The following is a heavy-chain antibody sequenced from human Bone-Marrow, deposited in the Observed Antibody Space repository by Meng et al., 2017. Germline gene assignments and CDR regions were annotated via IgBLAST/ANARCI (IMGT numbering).Heavy chain of an antibody. J-gene: IGHJ4*02. Sequence: SETLSLTCTVSGGSISSSSYYWGWIRQPPGKGLEWIGSIYYSGSTFYNPSLKNRVTISLDTSKNQISLKLSSVTAADTAVYYCATIKGAGYSSAGGGVDYWGQGTLVTVSS. CDR2: IYYSGST. D-gene: IGHD6-19*01. CDR3: ATIKGAGYSSAGGGVDY. V-gene: IGHV4-39*07. CDR1: GGSISSSSYY.